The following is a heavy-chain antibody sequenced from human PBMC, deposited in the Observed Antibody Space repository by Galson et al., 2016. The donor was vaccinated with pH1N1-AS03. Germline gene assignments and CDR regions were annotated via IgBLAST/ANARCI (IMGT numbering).Heavy chain of an antibody. CDR1: GFPFSDHY. J-gene: IGHJ4*02. D-gene: IGHD4-23*01. CDR2: IRDKANSNTI. CDR3: SRKLDD. Sequence: SLRLSCAASGFPFSDHYMDWVRQTPAKGLEWIARIRDKANSNTIEYAASVRGRFTIARDDSQNSVYLQMNDLKAEDTSLYYCSRKLDDWGQGTLVTVSS. V-gene: IGHV3-72*01.